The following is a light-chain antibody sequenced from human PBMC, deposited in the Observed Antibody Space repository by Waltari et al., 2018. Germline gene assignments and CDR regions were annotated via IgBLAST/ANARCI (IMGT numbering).Light chain of an antibody. J-gene: IGLJ3*02. CDR1: SSDVGAFNY. Sequence: QSALTQPASVSGSPGQSITISCTGTSSDVGAFNYVSWYQQHPGKAPKLIIYDVTNRPSVVSSRFSSSNFGNMASLTISGLQADDEADYYCSSYSSSSALRVFGGGTKLTVL. CDR3: SSYSSSSALRV. CDR2: DVT. V-gene: IGLV2-14*03.